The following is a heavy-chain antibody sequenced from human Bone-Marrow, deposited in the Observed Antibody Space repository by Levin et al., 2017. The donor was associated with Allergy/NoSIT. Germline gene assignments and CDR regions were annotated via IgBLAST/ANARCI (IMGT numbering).Heavy chain of an antibody. CDR1: GGSISSSSYY. Sequence: SETLSLTCTVSGGSISSSSYYWGWIRQPPGKGLEWIGSIYYSGSTYYNPSLKSRVTISVDTSKNQFSLKLSSVTAADTAVYYCARDRESKRTRYSSSWDRFLDYWGQGTLVTVSS. J-gene: IGHJ4*02. V-gene: IGHV4-39*07. CDR3: ARDRESKRTRYSSSWDRFLDY. D-gene: IGHD6-13*01. CDR2: IYYSGST.